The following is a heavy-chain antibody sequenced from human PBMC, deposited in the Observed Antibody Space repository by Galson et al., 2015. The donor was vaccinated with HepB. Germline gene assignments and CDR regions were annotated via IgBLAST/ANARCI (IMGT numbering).Heavy chain of an antibody. Sequence: SVKVSCKASGYTFTNYYIHWVRQAPGQGLEWMGIINPSDVSTSYAQKFQGRVTMTRDTSTSTVYMELSSLRSDDTAVYYCAGAAADHYFDYWGQGTLVTVSS. CDR1: GYTFTNYY. CDR2: INPSDVST. J-gene: IGHJ4*02. D-gene: IGHD6-13*01. V-gene: IGHV1-46*01. CDR3: AGAAADHYFDY.